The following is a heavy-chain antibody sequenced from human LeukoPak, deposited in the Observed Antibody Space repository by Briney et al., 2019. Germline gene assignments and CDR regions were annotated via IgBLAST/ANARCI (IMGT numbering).Heavy chain of an antibody. CDR1: GGSFTTYY. Sequence: PSETLSLTCTVSGGSFTTYYWSCIRHPPGRGLEWIGYISYVGSTNYNPSLKSRVTISIDTSKNEVSLMLTSVTAADTAVYYCASDSISMNAFDAWGQGTMVTVSS. CDR3: ASDSISMNAFDA. V-gene: IGHV4-59*01. CDR2: ISYVGST. J-gene: IGHJ3*01. D-gene: IGHD3-22*01.